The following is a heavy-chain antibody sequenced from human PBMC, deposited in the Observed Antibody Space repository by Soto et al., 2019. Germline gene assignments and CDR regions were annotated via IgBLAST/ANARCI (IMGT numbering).Heavy chain of an antibody. CDR1: GYTFTSYA. CDR3: ARGITLPTPLDY. J-gene: IGHJ4*02. Sequence: QVKLVQSGAEEKKPGASVKVSCKASGYTFTSYAMHWVRQAPGQRLEWMGWINAGNGNTKYSQKFQGRVTITRDTSASTAYMELSSLRSADTAVYYCARGITLPTPLDYWGQGTLVTVSS. V-gene: IGHV1-3*05. D-gene: IGHD1-20*01. CDR2: INAGNGNT.